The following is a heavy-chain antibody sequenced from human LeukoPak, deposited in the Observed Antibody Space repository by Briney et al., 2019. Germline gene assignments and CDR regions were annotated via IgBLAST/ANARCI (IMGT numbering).Heavy chain of an antibody. D-gene: IGHD3-9*01. CDR2: IKQDGSEK. V-gene: IGHV3-7*01. Sequence: GGSLRLSCAASGFTFSSYLMSWVRQAPGKGLEWVANIKQDGSEKYYVDSVKGRFTISRDNAKNSLYLQMNSLRAEDTAVYYCARDAHDILTRFFDYWGQGTLVTVSS. CDR1: GFTFSSYL. CDR3: ARDAHDILTRFFDY. J-gene: IGHJ4*02.